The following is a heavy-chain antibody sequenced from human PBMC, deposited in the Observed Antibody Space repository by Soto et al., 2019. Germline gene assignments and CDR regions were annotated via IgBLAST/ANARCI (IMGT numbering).Heavy chain of an antibody. D-gene: IGHD1-1*01. CDR3: ARVGDGYNRSFDY. V-gene: IGHV4-59*12. Sequence: SETLSLTCTCSGGSISSYYWSWIRQPPGKGLECIGYISYSGSTKYNPSLKNRVTILRDTSKKQFSLKLSSVTATDTAVYYCARVGDGYNRSFDYWGQGTLVTLSS. CDR2: ISYSGST. CDR1: GGSISSYY. J-gene: IGHJ4*02.